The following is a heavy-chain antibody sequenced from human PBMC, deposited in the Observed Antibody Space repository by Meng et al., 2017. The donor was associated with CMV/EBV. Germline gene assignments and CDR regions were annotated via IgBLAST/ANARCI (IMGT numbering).Heavy chain of an antibody. Sequence: QLVEVGGGLIQPGGSLRLSCAASGFTVSNNYMRRFRQAPGKGLEWVSLIYSEGTTDYADSVKGRFTISRDNSKNTLYLQMNSLRAEDTAVYYCARDGNYHGVWGQGTLVTVSS. CDR2: IYSEGTT. J-gene: IGHJ4*02. D-gene: IGHD1-7*01. V-gene: IGHV3-53*01. CDR1: GFTVSNNY. CDR3: ARDGNYHGV.